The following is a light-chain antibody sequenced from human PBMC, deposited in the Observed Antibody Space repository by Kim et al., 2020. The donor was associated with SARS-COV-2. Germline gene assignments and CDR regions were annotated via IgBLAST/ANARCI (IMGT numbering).Light chain of an antibody. CDR1: RSDVGNYNL. J-gene: IGLJ1*01. CDR3: CSYAGSSTYV. CDR2: EVS. Sequence: QSALTQPASVSGSPGQSITISCTGTRSDVGNYNLVSWYQQHPGRVPKLMIYEVSKRPSGVSNRFSGSKSGNTASLTISGRQVEDEADYYCCSYAGSSTYVFGTGTKVTVL. V-gene: IGLV2-23*02.